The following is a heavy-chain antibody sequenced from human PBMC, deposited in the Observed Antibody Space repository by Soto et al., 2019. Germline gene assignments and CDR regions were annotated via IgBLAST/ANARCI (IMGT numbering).Heavy chain of an antibody. CDR2: IKQDGSEK. V-gene: IGHV3-7*01. Sequence: EVQLVESGGGLVQPGGSLRLSCAASGFTFSSYWMSWVRQAPGKGLEWVANIKQDGSEKYYVDSVKGRFTISRDNAKNSLYLQMNSLRAEDTAVYYCARDLGGYFDSSPNFDYWGLGTLVTVSS. D-gene: IGHD3-9*01. J-gene: IGHJ4*02. CDR3: ARDLGGYFDSSPNFDY. CDR1: GFTFSSYW.